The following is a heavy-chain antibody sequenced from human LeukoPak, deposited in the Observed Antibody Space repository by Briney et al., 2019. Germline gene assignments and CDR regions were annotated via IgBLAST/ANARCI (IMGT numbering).Heavy chain of an antibody. Sequence: GGSLRLSCAASGFTFSSYGMHWVRQAPGKGLEWVAFIRYDGSNKYYADSVKGRFTISRDNSKNTLYLQMNSLRAEDTAVYYCAKAILISSGYYYWGQGTLVTVSS. J-gene: IGHJ4*02. CDR1: GFTFSSYG. V-gene: IGHV3-30*02. D-gene: IGHD3-22*01. CDR3: AKAILISSGYYY. CDR2: IRYDGSNK.